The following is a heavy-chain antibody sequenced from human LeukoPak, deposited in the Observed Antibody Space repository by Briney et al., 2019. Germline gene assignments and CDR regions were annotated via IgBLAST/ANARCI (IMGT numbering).Heavy chain of an antibody. CDR2: INPKSDAT. CDR3: ARAGDESTGHYDSLHF. D-gene: IGHD2-8*02. V-gene: IGHV1-2*02. J-gene: IGHJ3*01. CDR1: GYTFDENH. Sequence: GASVKVSCKASGYTFDENHIHWVRQAPRQGPEWMGWINPKSDATDSAQQFQGRLTMTRDTSIGTASMDLSGLRLDDTGIYYCARAGDESTGHYDSLHFWGQGTMVTVSS.